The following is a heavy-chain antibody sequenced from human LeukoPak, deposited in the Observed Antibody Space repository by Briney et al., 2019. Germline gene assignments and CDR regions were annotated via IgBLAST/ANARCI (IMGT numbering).Heavy chain of an antibody. CDR3: ARAEWDYDILTGYYTEHTAFDY. Sequence: ASVKVSCKASGYTFTSYYMHWVRQAPGQGLEWMGIINPSGGSTSYAQKFQGRVTMTRDMSTSTVYMELSSLRSEDTAVYYCARAEWDYDILTGYYTEHTAFDYWGQGTLVTVSS. D-gene: IGHD3-9*01. V-gene: IGHV1-46*01. CDR1: GYTFTSYY. J-gene: IGHJ4*02. CDR2: INPSGGST.